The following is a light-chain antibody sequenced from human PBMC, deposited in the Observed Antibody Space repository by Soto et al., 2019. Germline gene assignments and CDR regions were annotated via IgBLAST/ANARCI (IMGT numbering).Light chain of an antibody. J-gene: IGKJ1*01. CDR1: QSVSSSY. CDR3: QQYGNSRWT. Sequence: EIVLTQSPGTLSLPPGERATLSCRANQSVSSSYLAWYQQKPGQAPRLLIYGASRRATGIPDRFSGSGSGTDFTLTISRLEPEDFAVYFCQQYGNSRWTFGQGTRVVIK. CDR2: GAS. V-gene: IGKV3-20*01.